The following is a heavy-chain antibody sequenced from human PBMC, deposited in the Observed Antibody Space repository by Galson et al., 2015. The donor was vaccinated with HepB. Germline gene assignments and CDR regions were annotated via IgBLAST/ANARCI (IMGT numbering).Heavy chain of an antibody. V-gene: IGHV7-4-1*02. CDR2: INTNTGNP. J-gene: IGHJ6*03. Sequence: SVKVSCKASGYTFTSYAMNWVRQAPGQGLEWMGWINTNTGNPTYAQGFTGRFVFSLDTSVSTAYLQISSLKAEDTAVYYCARAQYDFWSGYYPNYYYYYMDVWGKGTTVTVSS. CDR3: ARAQYDFWSGYYPNYYYYYMDV. CDR1: GYTFTSYA. D-gene: IGHD3-3*01.